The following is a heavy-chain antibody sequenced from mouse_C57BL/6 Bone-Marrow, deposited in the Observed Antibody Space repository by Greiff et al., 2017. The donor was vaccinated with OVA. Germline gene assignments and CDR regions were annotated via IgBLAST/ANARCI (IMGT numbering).Heavy chain of an antibody. CDR1: GFTFSDYY. Sequence: EVMLVESGGGLVQPGGSLKLSCAASGFTFSDYYMYWVRQTPEKRLEWVAYISNGGGSTYYPDTVKGRFTISRDNAKNTLYLQMSLLKSEDTAMYYCARQRDYDGGYAMGYGGQGTSVTVSS. D-gene: IGHD2-4*01. J-gene: IGHJ4*01. CDR3: ARQRDYDGGYAMGY. CDR2: ISNGGGST. V-gene: IGHV5-12*01.